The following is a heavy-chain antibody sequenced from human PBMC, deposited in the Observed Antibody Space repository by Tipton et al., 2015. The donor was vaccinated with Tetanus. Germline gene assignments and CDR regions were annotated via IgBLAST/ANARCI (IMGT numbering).Heavy chain of an antibody. D-gene: IGHD6-6*01. CDR2: INHSGNA. V-gene: IGHV4-34*01. J-gene: IGHJ4*02. CDR3: ARGLRGAARTPGH. CDR1: GDFFSGYY. Sequence: LRLSCAVSGDFFSGYYWHWIRQSPEKGLEWIGEINHSGNANYNPSLKNRVTITVDTSMTQFSLNLSSVTAADTATYYCARGLRGAARTPGHWGQGTLVTVSS.